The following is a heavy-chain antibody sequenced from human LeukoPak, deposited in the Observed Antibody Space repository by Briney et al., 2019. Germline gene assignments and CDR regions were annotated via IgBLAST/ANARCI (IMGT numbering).Heavy chain of an antibody. D-gene: IGHD3-9*01. CDR2: IIPIFGTA. CDR3: ARVDLLTGYYSFDY. J-gene: IGHJ4*02. V-gene: IGHV1-69*05. CDR1: GGTFSSYA. Sequence: SVKVSCKASGGTFSSYAISWVRQAPGQGLEWMGGIIPIFGTANYAQKFQGRVTMTTDTSTSTAYMELRSLGSDETAVYYCARVDLLTGYYSFDYWGQGTLVTVSS.